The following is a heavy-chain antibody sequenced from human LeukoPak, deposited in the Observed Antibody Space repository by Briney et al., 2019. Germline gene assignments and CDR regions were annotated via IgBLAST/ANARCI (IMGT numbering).Heavy chain of an antibody. J-gene: IGHJ4*02. CDR2: MNPNSGNT. Sequence: ASVKVSCKASGYTFTSYDINWVRQATGQGLEWMGWMNPNSGNTGYAQKFQGRVIITRNTSISTAYMELSSLRSEDTAVYYCARDTYIAVAEDWGQGTLVTVSS. CDR1: GYTFTSYD. D-gene: IGHD6-19*01. V-gene: IGHV1-8*03. CDR3: ARDTYIAVAED.